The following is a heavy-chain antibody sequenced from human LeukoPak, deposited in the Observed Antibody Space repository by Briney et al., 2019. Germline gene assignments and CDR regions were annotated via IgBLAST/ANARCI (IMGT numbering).Heavy chain of an antibody. CDR3: AREEAGYYESSGYYFDY. V-gene: IGHV4-30-4*01. J-gene: IGHJ4*02. CDR1: GGSISSGDYY. CDR2: IYYSGST. D-gene: IGHD3-22*01. Sequence: SETLSLTCTVSGGSISSGDYYWSWIRQPPGKGLEWIGCIYYSGSTYCNPSLKSRVTISVDTSKNQFSLKLNSVTAADTAVYYCAREEAGYYESSGYYFDYWGQGTLVTVSS.